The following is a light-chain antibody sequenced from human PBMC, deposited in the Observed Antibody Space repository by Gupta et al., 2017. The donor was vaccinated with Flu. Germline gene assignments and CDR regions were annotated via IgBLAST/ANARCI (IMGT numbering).Light chain of an antibody. J-gene: IGKJ4*01. Sequence: ATLSLSPGERATLSCRDSQSVSSYVAWYQQKPGQAPRLLIDDASNRATGIPARFSGSGSGTDFTLTISSLEPEDFAVYYCQQRSYWPLTFGGGTKVEI. CDR3: QQRSYWPLT. CDR1: QSVSSY. V-gene: IGKV3-11*01. CDR2: DAS.